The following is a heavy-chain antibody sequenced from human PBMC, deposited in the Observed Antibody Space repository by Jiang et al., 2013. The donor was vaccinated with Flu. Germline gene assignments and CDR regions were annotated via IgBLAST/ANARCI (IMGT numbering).Heavy chain of an antibody. CDR1: GGSFSGYY. CDR2: INHSGST. J-gene: IGHJ5*02. CDR3: ARGTVWFDP. V-gene: IGHV4-34*01. Sequence: TCAVYGGSFSGYYWSWIRQPPGKGLEWIGEINHSGSTNYNPSLKSRVTISVDTSKNQFSLKLSSVTAADTAVYYCARGTVWFDPWGQGTLVTVSS.